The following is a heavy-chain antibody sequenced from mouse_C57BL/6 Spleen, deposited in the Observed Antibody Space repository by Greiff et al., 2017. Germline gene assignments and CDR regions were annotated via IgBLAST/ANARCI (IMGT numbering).Heavy chain of an antibody. CDR2: INPSTGGT. J-gene: IGHJ2*01. CDR3: ARLTTVVAPLFDY. V-gene: IGHV1-42*01. CDR1: GYSFTGYY. Sequence: VQLQQSGPELVKPGASVKISCKASGYSFTGYYMNWVKQSPEKSLEWIGEINPSTGGTTSNQKFKAKATLTVDKSSSTAYMQLKSLTSEDSAVYYCARLTTVVAPLFDYWGQGTTLTVSS. D-gene: IGHD1-1*01.